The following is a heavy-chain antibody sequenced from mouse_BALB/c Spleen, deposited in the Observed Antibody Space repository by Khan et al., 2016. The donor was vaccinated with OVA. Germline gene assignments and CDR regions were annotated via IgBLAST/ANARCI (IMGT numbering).Heavy chain of an antibody. V-gene: IGHV3-2*02. CDR3: ARAFAY. J-gene: IGHJ3*01. Sequence: EVQLQESGPGLVKPSQSLSLTCTVTGYSITSDYACYWSRQFGGNILEMVGIMHYSGSTSYKPSLKSRTSITRASSNNKFFLHMNSVTSEDTAAYYCARAFAYWGQGTPVTVS. CDR2: MHYSGST. CDR1: GYSITSDYA.